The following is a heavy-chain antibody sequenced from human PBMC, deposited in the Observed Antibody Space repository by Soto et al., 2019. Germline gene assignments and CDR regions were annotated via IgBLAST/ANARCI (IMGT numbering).Heavy chain of an antibody. D-gene: IGHD6-25*01. CDR3: ARHRLDDAFDI. Sequence: SETLSLTCTVSGGSISSYYWSWIRQPPGKGLEWIGYIYYSGSTNYNPSLKSRVTISVDTSKNQFSLKLSSVTAADTAVYYCARHRLDDAFDIWGQGTMVTVSS. CDR2: IYYSGST. J-gene: IGHJ3*02. CDR1: GGSISSYY. V-gene: IGHV4-59*08.